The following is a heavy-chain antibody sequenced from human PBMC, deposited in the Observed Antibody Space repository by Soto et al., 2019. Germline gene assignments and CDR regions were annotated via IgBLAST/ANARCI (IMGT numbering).Heavy chain of an antibody. Sequence: SETLSLTCAVYGGSFSGYYLSWIRQPPGKGLEWIGEINHSGSTNYNPSLKSRVTISVDTSKNQFSLKLSSVTAADTAVYYCARHLTGGYFDYWGQGTLVTVSS. V-gene: IGHV4-34*01. CDR1: GGSFSGYY. CDR2: INHSGST. CDR3: ARHLTGGYFDY. J-gene: IGHJ4*02. D-gene: IGHD3-10*01.